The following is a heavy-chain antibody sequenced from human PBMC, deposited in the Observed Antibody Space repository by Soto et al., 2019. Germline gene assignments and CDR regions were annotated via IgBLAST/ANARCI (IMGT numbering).Heavy chain of an antibody. CDR1: GFTFSSYG. CDR2: IWYDGSNK. D-gene: IGHD6-19*01. V-gene: IGHV3-33*06. Sequence: GGSLKLSCAASGFTFSSYGMHWVRQAPGKGLEWVAVIWYDGSNKYYADSVKGRFTISRDNSKNTLYLQMNSLRAEDTAVYYCAKAGSGWYLNWFDPWGQGTLVTVSS. CDR3: AKAGSGWYLNWFDP. J-gene: IGHJ5*02.